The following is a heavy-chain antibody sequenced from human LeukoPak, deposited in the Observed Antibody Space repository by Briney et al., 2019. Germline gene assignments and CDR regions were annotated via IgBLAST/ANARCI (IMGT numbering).Heavy chain of an antibody. Sequence: SETLSLTCAVSGDSISSSHWWTWVRQPPGKGLEWIGEIYHRGTTNYNLSLKSRVTISVDRSKNQFSLRLTSVTAADTAVYYCARDYGSGDYYFAYWGQGALVTVPP. CDR3: ARDYGSGDYYFAY. CDR2: IYHRGTT. CDR1: GDSISSSHW. D-gene: IGHD3-10*01. J-gene: IGHJ4*02. V-gene: IGHV4-4*02.